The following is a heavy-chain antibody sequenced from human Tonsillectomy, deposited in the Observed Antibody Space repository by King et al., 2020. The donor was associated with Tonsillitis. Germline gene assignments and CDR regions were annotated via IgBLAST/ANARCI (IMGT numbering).Heavy chain of an antibody. D-gene: IGHD2-15*01. J-gene: IGHJ6*02. CDR1: GGSISSGVYS. V-gene: IGHV4-30-4*07. CDR3: ARKVVVAARVRYDMDV. Sequence: QVQLQESGPGLVKPSQTLSLTCAVSGGSISSGVYSWSWIRQPPGKGLEWIGYIYYSGSIYYNPSLKSRVTISVDTSKNQFSLKLSSVTAADTAVYYCARKVVVAARVRYDMDVWGQGTTVTVSS. CDR2: IYYSGSI.